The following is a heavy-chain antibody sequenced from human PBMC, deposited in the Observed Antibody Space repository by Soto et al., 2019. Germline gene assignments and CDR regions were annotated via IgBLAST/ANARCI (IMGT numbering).Heavy chain of an antibody. Sequence: QITLKESGPTLVKPTQTLTLTCTFSGFSLSTSGVGVGWIRQPPGKALEWLALIYWDDDKRYSPSLRSRLTINKDTSKNQVVLTMTNMDPVDTATYYCIQSRCGVDCLQSYASHYYYGMDVWGQGTTVTVSS. V-gene: IGHV2-5*02. CDR1: GFSLSTSGVG. D-gene: IGHD2-21*02. CDR3: IQSRCGVDCLQSYASHYYYGMDV. CDR2: IYWDDDK. J-gene: IGHJ6*02.